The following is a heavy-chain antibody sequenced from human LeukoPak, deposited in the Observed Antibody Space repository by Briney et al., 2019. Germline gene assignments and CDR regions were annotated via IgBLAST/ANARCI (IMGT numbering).Heavy chain of an antibody. CDR1: GGSFSSYT. Sequence: ASVKVSCKASGGSFSSYTINWVRQATGQGLEWMGWMNPNSGNTGYAQKFQGRVTITRNTSISTAYMELSSLRSEDTAVYYCARVGGDYVSAYYYYYYMDVWGKGTTVTVSS. D-gene: IGHD4-17*01. CDR3: ARVGGDYVSAYYYYYYMDV. V-gene: IGHV1-8*01. CDR2: MNPNSGNT. J-gene: IGHJ6*03.